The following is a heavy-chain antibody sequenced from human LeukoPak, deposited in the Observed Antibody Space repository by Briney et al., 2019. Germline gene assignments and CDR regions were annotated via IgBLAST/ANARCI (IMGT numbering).Heavy chain of an antibody. CDR2: IYYSGST. CDR3: ARDNYYDSSGYYYFDY. CDR1: GGSISSGGYY. D-gene: IGHD3-22*01. J-gene: IGHJ4*02. V-gene: IGHV4-31*03. Sequence: SEALSLTCTVSGGSISSGGYYWSWIRPHPGKGLEWIGYIYYSGSTYYNPSLKSRVTISVDTSKNHFSLKLSSVTAADTAVYYCARDNYYDSSGYYYFDYWGQGTLVTVSS.